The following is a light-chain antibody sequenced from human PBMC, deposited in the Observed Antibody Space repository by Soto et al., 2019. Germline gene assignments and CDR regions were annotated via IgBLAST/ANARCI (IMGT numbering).Light chain of an antibody. CDR1: SSDVGRYNY. CDR3: CSWKSSTNYV. J-gene: IGLJ1*01. V-gene: IGLV2-14*01. CDR2: EVT. Sequence: QSALTQPASVSGSPGQSITISCTGTSSDVGRYNYVSWYQHLPGRAPKLIIYEVTKRPSGVSNRFSGSKSGNTASLTISGLQAEDEGDYHCCSWKSSTNYVFGTGTKVTVL.